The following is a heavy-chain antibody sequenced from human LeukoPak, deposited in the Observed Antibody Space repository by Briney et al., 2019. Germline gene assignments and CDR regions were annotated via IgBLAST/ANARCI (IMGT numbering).Heavy chain of an antibody. CDR2: ITNGVTT. CDR3: AKDRGDSGWYLDF. Sequence: GGSLRLSCAASGFTFRTYAMSWVRQAPGKGLEWVSAITNGVTTYYADSVKGRFTISRDNSKNTLYLQMNSLRAEDTAVYYCAKDRGDSGWYLDFWGQGTLVTVSS. J-gene: IGHJ4*02. D-gene: IGHD6-19*01. CDR1: GFTFRTYA. V-gene: IGHV3-23*01.